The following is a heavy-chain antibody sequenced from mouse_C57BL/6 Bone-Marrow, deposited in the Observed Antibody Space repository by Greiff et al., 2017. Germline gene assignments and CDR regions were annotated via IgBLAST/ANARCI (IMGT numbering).Heavy chain of an antibody. CDR1: GYTFTSYW. CDR3: ARRGRNSEGFAY. D-gene: IGHD6-1*01. Sequence: QVQLQQPGAELVKPGASVKLSCKASGYTFTSYWMHWVKQRPGRGLEWIGRIEPNSGGTKYNEKFKSKATLTVDKPSSTAYMQLSSLTSEDSAVDDCARRGRNSEGFAYWGQGTLVTVSA. CDR2: IEPNSGGT. J-gene: IGHJ3*01. V-gene: IGHV1-72*01.